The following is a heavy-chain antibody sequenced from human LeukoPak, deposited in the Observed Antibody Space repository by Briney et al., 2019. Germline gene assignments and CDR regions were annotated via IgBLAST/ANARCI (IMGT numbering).Heavy chain of an antibody. J-gene: IGHJ3*02. CDR3: ARDQYYYGSGSAFDI. D-gene: IGHD3-10*01. Sequence: GGSPRLSCAASGFTFSSYSMSWVRQAPGRGMEWVSSISSSSSYISYADSVKGRFTISRDNAKNSLYLQMHSLRAADTAVCYCARDQYYYGSGSAFDIWGQGTMVTASS. V-gene: IGHV3-21*01. CDR1: GFTFSSYS. CDR2: ISSSSSYI.